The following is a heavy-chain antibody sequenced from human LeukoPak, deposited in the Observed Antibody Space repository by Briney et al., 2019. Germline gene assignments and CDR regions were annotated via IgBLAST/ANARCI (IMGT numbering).Heavy chain of an antibody. J-gene: IGHJ3*02. CDR3: ARDLVTVTKGFDI. CDR1: DDSFSSHY. CDR2: ISHIGST. D-gene: IGHD4-17*01. V-gene: IGHV4-59*11. Sequence: SETLSLTCEVSDDSFSSHYWTWIRQPPGKGLGWIGYISHIGSTNYNPSLKSRVTISIDTSKNQFSLKLSSVTAADTAVYYCARDLVTVTKGFDIWGQGTMVTVSS.